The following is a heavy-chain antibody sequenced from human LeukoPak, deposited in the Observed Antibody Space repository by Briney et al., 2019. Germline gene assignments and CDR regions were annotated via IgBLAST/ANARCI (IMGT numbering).Heavy chain of an antibody. D-gene: IGHD3-9*01. CDR1: GFTFSSDA. Sequence: PGGSLRLSCAASGFTFSSDAMSWGRQAPGKGLEWVSAISGSGGSTYYADSVKGRFTISRDNSKNTLYLQMNSLRAEDTAVYYCAKGRLDWLSLDYWGQGTLVTVSS. CDR3: AKGRLDWLSLDY. CDR2: ISGSGGST. V-gene: IGHV3-23*01. J-gene: IGHJ4*02.